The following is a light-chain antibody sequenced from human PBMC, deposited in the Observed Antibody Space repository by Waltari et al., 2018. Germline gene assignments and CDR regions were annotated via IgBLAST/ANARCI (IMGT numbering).Light chain of an antibody. CDR2: GAS. Sequence: EIVLTQSPGTLSLSTGERATLSCRASQSVSSSYLAWYQQKPGQAPRLLIYGASSRATGIPDRFSGSGSGTDFTLTISRLEPEDFAVYYCQQYGSSPQTFGQGTKEEIK. J-gene: IGKJ1*01. CDR3: QQYGSSPQT. V-gene: IGKV3-20*01. CDR1: QSVSSSY.